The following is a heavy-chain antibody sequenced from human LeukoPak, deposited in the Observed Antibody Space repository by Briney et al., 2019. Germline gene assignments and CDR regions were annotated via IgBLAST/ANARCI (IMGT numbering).Heavy chain of an antibody. V-gene: IGHV1-69*13. CDR3: ARGDMVRGVIIPRFDY. CDR2: IIPIFGTA. Sequence: GASVKVSCKASGGTFSSYAISWVRQAPGQGLEWMGGIIPIFGTANYAQKFQGRVTITADESTSTAYMELSSLRSEDTDVYYCARGDMVRGVIIPRFDYWGQGTLVTVSS. CDR1: GGTFSSYA. D-gene: IGHD3-10*01. J-gene: IGHJ4*02.